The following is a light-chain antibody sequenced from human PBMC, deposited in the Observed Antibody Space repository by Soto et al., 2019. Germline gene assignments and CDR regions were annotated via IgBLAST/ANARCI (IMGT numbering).Light chain of an antibody. CDR3: QQRSDWPPIT. Sequence: EIVMTQSPATLSVSPGERATLSCRASESVKFNLAWHQQRPCQAPRLLFYNASTRAPSFPARFSGSGSGTDLTLSISSLEPEDFAVYYCQQRSDWPPITFGQGTRLEIK. V-gene: IGKV3-11*01. J-gene: IGKJ5*01. CDR1: ESVKFN. CDR2: NAS.